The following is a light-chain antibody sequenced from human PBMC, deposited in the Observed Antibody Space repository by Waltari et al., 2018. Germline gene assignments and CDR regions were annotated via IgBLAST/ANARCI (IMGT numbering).Light chain of an antibody. V-gene: IGKV3D-15*03. J-gene: IGKJ1*01. CDR3: HQYNNWPPGT. Sequence: EIVMTQSPATLSVSPGERATLSCRASQSISSNLAWYQQMPGQAPRLLIYVASIRATGIPARFSGSGSGTEFTLTISILQSEDFAVYYCHQYNNWPPGTFGQGTKVEIK. CDR2: VAS. CDR1: QSISSN.